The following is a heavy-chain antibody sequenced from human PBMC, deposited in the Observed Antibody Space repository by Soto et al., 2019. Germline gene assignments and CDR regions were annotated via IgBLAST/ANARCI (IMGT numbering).Heavy chain of an antibody. CDR2: ISGSGGST. J-gene: IGHJ4*02. Sequence: GGSLRLSCAASGFTFSDYYMCWIRQAPGKGLEWVSAISGSGGSTYYADSVKGRFTISRDNSKNTLYLQMNSLRAEDTAVYYCASKKEVRIVGATTGLDYWGQGTLVTVSS. CDR1: GFTFSDYY. D-gene: IGHD1-26*01. CDR3: ASKKEVRIVGATTGLDY. V-gene: IGHV3-23*01.